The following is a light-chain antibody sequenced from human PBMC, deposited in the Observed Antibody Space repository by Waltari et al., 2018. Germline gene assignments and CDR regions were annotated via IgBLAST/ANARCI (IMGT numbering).Light chain of an antibody. V-gene: IGKV1-5*03. CDR3: QQYNNYPLT. J-gene: IGKJ4*01. CDR2: GAS. CDR1: TRISSS. Sequence: DIQMTQSPSTLSASVGDRVPTTCRASTRISSSLAWYHQKPGKAPKFLIYGASNLETGVPSRFSGSGSGTEFTLTISSLQPDDFATYYCQQYNNYPLTFGGGTKVEIK.